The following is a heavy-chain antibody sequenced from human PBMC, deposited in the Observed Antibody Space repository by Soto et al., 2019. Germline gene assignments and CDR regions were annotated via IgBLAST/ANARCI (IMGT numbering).Heavy chain of an antibody. Sequence: QITLKESGPTLVKPTQTLTLTCTFSGFSLSANGVGVGWIRQPPGKALEWLALIYWDDSKEYSPSLKSRLTXXKXXPRNEVVLTLTNMDPVDTATSYCAKKGGGDYVLGYWGQGTLVTVSS. CDR2: IYWDDSK. J-gene: IGHJ4*02. CDR3: AKKGGGDYVLGY. V-gene: IGHV2-5*02. CDR1: GFSLSANGVG. D-gene: IGHD4-17*01.